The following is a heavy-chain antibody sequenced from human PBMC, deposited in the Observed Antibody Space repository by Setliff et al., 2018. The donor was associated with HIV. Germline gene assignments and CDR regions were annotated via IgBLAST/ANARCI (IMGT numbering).Heavy chain of an antibody. CDR3: ARGGPGSSFGYDWFDP. V-gene: IGHV1-46*01. J-gene: IGHJ5*02. Sequence: ASVKVSCKASGYTFTSYYVHFVRQAPGQGPEWMVIINPNGGSTNYAQKFEGRVAMTADTSTNNVHMYLSSLRSEDTAIYYCARGGPGSSFGYDWFDPWGQGTPVTVSS. CDR2: INPNGGST. CDR1: GYTFTSYY. D-gene: IGHD5-18*01.